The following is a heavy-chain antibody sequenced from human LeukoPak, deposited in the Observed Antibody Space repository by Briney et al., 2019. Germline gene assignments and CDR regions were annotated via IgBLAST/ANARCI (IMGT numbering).Heavy chain of an antibody. V-gene: IGHV3-30*02. J-gene: IGHJ6*03. D-gene: IGHD6-13*01. CDR3: AKDAGYYYYMDV. CDR1: GFIFSTYG. Sequence: PGGSLRLSCAASGFIFSTYGMHWVRQAPGKGLEWVAFIRYDGSNTHYADSVKGRFSISRYNSKNTLYLQMNSLRVEDTAVYHCAKDAGYYYYMDVWGKGTTVTVSS. CDR2: IRYDGSNT.